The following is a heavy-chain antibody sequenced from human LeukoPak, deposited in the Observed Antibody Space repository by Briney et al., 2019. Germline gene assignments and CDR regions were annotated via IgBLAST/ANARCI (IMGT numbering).Heavy chain of an antibody. CDR2: ISISSSYI. V-gene: IGHV3-21*01. CDR3: ARIHDYGDILDY. CDR1: GFTFSSYS. D-gene: IGHD4-17*01. Sequence: GGSLRLSCAASGFTFSSYSMSWVRQAPGKGLEWVSSISISSSYIYYADSVKGRFTISRDNAKNSLYLQMNSLRAEDTAVYYCARIHDYGDILDYWGQGTLVTVSS. J-gene: IGHJ4*02.